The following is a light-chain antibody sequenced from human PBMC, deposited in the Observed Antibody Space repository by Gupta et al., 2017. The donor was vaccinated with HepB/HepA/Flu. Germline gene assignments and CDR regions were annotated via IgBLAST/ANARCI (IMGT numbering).Light chain of an antibody. V-gene: IGKV1-39*01. CDR2: AAS. CDR3: QQNDIMPIT. J-gene: IGKJ5*01. CDR1: QNVKNY. Sequence: DIQMTQSPSSLSASVGDRVTITCRASQNVKNYLSWYQQKPGKAPKLLIYAASDLQSGVPSRFSGSGSETDFTLTISSLQREDFATYYCQQNDIMPITFGQGTRLE.